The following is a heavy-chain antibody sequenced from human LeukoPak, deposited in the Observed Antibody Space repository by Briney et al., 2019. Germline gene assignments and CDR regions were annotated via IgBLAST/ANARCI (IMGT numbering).Heavy chain of an antibody. CDR2: ISGSGGST. CDR1: RFTFSSYT. J-gene: IGHJ4*02. V-gene: IGHV3-23*01. Sequence: GGSLRLSCSASRFTFSSYTMNWVRQAPGKGLEWVSAISGSGGSTYYADSVKGRFTISRDNSKDTLYLQMNSLRAEDTAVYYCAKGPRSGSYENYFDYWGQGTLVTVSS. CDR3: AKGPRSGSYENYFDY. D-gene: IGHD3-10*01.